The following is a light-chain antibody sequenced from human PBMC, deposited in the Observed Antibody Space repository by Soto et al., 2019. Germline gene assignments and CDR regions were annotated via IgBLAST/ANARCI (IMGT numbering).Light chain of an antibody. J-gene: IGKJ4*01. CDR1: QSVSNN. CDR3: QQYNTWSPLT. Sequence: EIVMTQSPATLSVSPGERATLSCRASQSVSNNLAWYQQKPGQAPRLLIYGASTRATGIPARFSGSWSGTEFTLTISSLQSEEFSVYYCQQYNTWSPLTFGGGTKVETK. V-gene: IGKV3-15*01. CDR2: GAS.